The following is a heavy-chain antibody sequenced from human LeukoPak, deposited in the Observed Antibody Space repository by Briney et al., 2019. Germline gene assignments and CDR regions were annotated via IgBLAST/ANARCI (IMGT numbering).Heavy chain of an antibody. CDR3: AREPYDFWSGYYTDGNWFDP. CDR1: GGSISSSSYY. Sequence: SETLSLTCTVSGGSISSSSYYWGWIRQPPGKGLEWIGSIYYSGSTYYNPSLKSRVTISVDTSKNQFSLKLSSVTAADTAVYYCAREPYDFWSGYYTDGNWFDPWGQGTLVTVSS. D-gene: IGHD3-3*01. V-gene: IGHV4-39*01. CDR2: IYYSGST. J-gene: IGHJ5*02.